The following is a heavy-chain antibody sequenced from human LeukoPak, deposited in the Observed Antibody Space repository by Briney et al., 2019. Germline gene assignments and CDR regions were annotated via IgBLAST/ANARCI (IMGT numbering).Heavy chain of an antibody. J-gene: IGHJ4*02. CDR1: GFTFSSYS. CDR3: AKDGEQQLIRGYFDY. V-gene: IGHV3-23*01. CDR2: ISGSGGST. Sequence: PGGSLRLSCAASGFTFSSYSMNWVRQAPGKGLEWVSVISGSGGSTFYADSVKGRFTVSRDNSKNTLYLQMNSLRAEDTAIYYCAKDGEQQLIRGYFDYWGQGTLVTVSS. D-gene: IGHD6-13*01.